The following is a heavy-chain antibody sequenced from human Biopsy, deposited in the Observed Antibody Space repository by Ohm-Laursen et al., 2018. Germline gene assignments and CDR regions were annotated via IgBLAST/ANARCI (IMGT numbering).Heavy chain of an antibody. D-gene: IGHD4-23*01. CDR1: GGSFTGHY. CDR2: ISCTGYT. CDR3: ARGSNDFGGLYFPR. Sequence: SETLSLTCTVSGGSFTGHYWSWIRQPPGKGLEWIGHISCTGYTSYNASLKSRVTISVDTSRNHFPLRLSSLAAADTAVYYCARGSNDFGGLYFPRWGQGTLLTVSS. V-gene: IGHV4-59*11. J-gene: IGHJ4*02.